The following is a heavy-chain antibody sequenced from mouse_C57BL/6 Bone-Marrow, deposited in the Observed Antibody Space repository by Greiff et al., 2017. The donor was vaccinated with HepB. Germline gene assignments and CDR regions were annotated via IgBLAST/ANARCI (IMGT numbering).Heavy chain of an antibody. CDR3: ARRGDYSYAMDY. J-gene: IGHJ4*01. CDR1: GFNFSSYG. D-gene: IGHD1-1*01. V-gene: IGHV5-6*01. CDR2: ISSGGSYT. Sequence: EVQRVESGGDLVKPGGSLKLSCAASGFNFSSYGMSWVRQTPDKRLEWVATISSGGSYTYYPDSVKGRFTISRDNAKKTLYLQMSSLKSEDTAMYYWARRGDYSYAMDYWGQGTSVTVSS.